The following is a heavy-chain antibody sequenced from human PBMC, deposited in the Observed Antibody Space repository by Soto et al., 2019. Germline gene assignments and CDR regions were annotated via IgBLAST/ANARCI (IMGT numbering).Heavy chain of an antibody. J-gene: IGHJ3*02. CDR1: GVTFSSDA. CDR3: ARTYDCSNINCFRGFDS. CDR2: ISNDGRNK. V-gene: IGHV3-30-3*01. D-gene: IGHD3-22*01. Sequence: GGSLRLSCAASGVTFSSDAMHWVRQAPGTXLEWVAVISNDGRNKDYVDSVKGRFTISRDNSKNMVYLQMDSQRVEDTAVYYCARTYDCSNINCFRGFDSWGQGTLVTVS.